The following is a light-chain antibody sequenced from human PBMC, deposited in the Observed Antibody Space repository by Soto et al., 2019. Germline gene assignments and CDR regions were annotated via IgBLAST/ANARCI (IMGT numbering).Light chain of an antibody. CDR2: EGS. J-gene: IGLJ2*01. CDR1: SSDVGSYNL. V-gene: IGLV2-23*01. CDR3: CSYAGSVV. Sequence: QSALTQPASVSGSPGQSITISCTGTSSDVGSYNLVSWYQQHPGKAPKLMIYEGSKRPSGVSNRFSGSKSGNTASLTISGLQAEDEADHYCCSYAGSVVFGGGTKLTVL.